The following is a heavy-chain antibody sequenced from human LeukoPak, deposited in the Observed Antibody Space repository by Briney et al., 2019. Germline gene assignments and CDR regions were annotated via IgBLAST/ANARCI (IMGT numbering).Heavy chain of an antibody. CDR1: GFTFSSYS. CDR3: ARGGGEVYFDY. CDR2: ISSSSSYI. J-gene: IGHJ4*02. D-gene: IGHD3-16*01. Sequence: SGGSLRLSCAASGFTFSSYSMNWVRQAPGKGLEWVSSISSSSSYIYYADSVKGRFTISRDNAKNSLYLQMNSLRAEDTAVYYCARGGGEVYFDYWGQGTLVTVSS. V-gene: IGHV3-21*01.